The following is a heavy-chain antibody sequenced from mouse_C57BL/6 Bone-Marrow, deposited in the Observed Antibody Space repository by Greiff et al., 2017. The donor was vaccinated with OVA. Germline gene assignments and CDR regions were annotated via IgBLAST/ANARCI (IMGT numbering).Heavy chain of an antibody. V-gene: IGHV1-42*01. J-gene: IGHJ4*01. D-gene: IGHD1-1*01. Sequence: VQLQQSGPELVKPGASVKISCKASGYSFTGYYMNWVKQSPEKSLEWIGEINPSTGGTTYNQKFKAKATLTVDKSSSTAYMQLKSLTSEDSAVYYCARSDYYGSMYYWGQGTSVTVSS. CDR2: INPSTGGT. CDR3: ARSDYYGSMYY. CDR1: GYSFTGYY.